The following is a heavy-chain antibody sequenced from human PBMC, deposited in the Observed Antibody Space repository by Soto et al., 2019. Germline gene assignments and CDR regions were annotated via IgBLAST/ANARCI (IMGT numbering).Heavy chain of an antibody. CDR2: IWYDGSNK. J-gene: IGHJ6*02. V-gene: IGHV3-33*01. CDR1: GFTFSSYG. Sequence: QVQLVESGGGVVQPGRPLRLSCAASGFTFSSYGMHWVRQAPGKGLEWVAVIWYDGSNKYYADSVKGRFTISRDNSKNTLYLQMNSLRAEDTAVYYCARDKRITIFGVVIAYYYGMDVWGQGTTVTVSS. CDR3: ARDKRITIFGVVIAYYYGMDV. D-gene: IGHD3-3*01.